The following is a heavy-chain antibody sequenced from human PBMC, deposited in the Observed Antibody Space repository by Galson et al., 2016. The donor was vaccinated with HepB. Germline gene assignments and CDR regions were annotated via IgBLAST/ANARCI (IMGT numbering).Heavy chain of an antibody. CDR2: IRTRPYGATT. CDR3: ARVGLYGDSYYYGMDV. Sequence: SPRLSCAASGFTFGDYAMSWVRQAPGKGLEWVGFIRTRPYGATTQYAASVKGRFTISRDDSKSIAYLQMHSLKTEDKAVYYCARVGLYGDSYYYGMDVWGQETTVTVSS. V-gene: IGHV3-49*04. J-gene: IGHJ6*02. CDR1: GFTFGDYA. D-gene: IGHD2/OR15-2a*01.